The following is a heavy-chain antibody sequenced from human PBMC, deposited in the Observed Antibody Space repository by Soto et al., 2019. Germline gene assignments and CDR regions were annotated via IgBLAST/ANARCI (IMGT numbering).Heavy chain of an antibody. J-gene: IGHJ3*02. CDR2: ISSSSSYI. CDR1: GFTFSSYS. V-gene: IGHV3-21*01. CDR3: ARYPLPVFGVIISHDGFDI. D-gene: IGHD3-10*01. Sequence: PGGSLRLSCAASGFTFSSYSMNWFRQAPGKGLEWVSSISSSSSYIYYADSVKGRFNISRDNAKNSLYLQMTSLRAEDTAVYYCARYPLPVFGVIISHDGFDISGQGTMVTVSS.